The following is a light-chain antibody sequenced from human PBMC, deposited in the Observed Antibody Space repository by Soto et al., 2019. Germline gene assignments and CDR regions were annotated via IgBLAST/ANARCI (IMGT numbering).Light chain of an antibody. V-gene: IGKV3-20*01. CDR1: QSVSSSY. CDR3: QQYGSSPPYT. J-gene: IGKJ2*01. CDR2: GAS. Sequence: EIVLTQSPGNLSLSPGERATLSCRASQSVSSSYLAWYQQKPGQAPRLLIYGASSRATGIPDRFSGSGSGTDFTLTISRLEPEDFAVYYCQQYGSSPPYTFGQGTKVDIK.